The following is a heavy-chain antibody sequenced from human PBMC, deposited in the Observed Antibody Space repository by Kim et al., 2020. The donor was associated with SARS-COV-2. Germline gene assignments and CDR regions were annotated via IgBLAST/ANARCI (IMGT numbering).Heavy chain of an antibody. V-gene: IGHV3-48*02. D-gene: IGHD3-9*01. CDR3: ARLVRYFNYGMDV. J-gene: IGHJ6*02. Sequence: YADSVKGRFTISRDNAKNSLYLQMNSLRDEDTAVYYCARLVRYFNYGMDVWGQGTTVTVSS.